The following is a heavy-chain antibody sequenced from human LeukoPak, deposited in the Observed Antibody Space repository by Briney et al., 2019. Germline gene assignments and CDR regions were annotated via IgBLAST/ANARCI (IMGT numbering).Heavy chain of an antibody. D-gene: IGHD6-13*01. V-gene: IGHV3-30*02. CDR3: AKGGGCQQRYYYYMGV. Sequence: GGSLTLSCAASGFTFNSYRMHWLPQAPGKGREGGAYLRYDGDIKYYADSVKGRFIISRDNSKNTLYLQMNSLTAEDTAVYYCAKGGGCQQRYYYYMGVWGKGTTVTISS. J-gene: IGHJ6*03. CDR1: GFTFNSYR. CDR2: LRYDGDIK.